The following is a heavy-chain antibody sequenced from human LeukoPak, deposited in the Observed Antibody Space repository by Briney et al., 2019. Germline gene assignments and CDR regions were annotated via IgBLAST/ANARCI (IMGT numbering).Heavy chain of an antibody. Sequence: GESLKISCKGSGYSFTSYWIGWVRQMPGKGLEWMGIIYPGDSDTRYSPSFQGQVTFSADKSLNTAYLQWTNLKASDSAMYYCSGRPGKGALHLWGQGTLVTVSS. CDR1: GYSFTSYW. CDR3: SGRPGKGALHL. J-gene: IGHJ5*02. D-gene: IGHD3-16*01. CDR2: IYPGDSDT. V-gene: IGHV5-51*01.